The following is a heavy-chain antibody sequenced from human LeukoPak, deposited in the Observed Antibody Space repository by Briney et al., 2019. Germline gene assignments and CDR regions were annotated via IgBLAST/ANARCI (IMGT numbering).Heavy chain of an antibody. J-gene: IGHJ3*02. CDR2: INPNSGGT. D-gene: IGHD5-12*01. Sequence: GAAVKVSCKASGYTFTGYYMHWVRQAPGQGLEWMGWINPNSGGTNYAQKFQGRVTMTRDTSISTAYMELSRLRSDDTAVYYCARPVGDIVATNDAFDIWGQGTMVTVSS. V-gene: IGHV1-2*02. CDR1: GYTFTGYY. CDR3: ARPVGDIVATNDAFDI.